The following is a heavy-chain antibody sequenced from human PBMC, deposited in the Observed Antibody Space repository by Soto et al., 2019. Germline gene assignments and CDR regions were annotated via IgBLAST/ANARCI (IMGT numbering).Heavy chain of an antibody. D-gene: IGHD6-25*01. CDR3: ARGGRRSAYYYYYGMDV. V-gene: IGHV1-46*01. Sequence: ASVKVSCKAFGYTFTIYYIHWVRQAPGQGLEWMGVINTSGGSPTYAQKFQDRVTMTRDTSTSTVYMELSSLRSEDTAVYYCARGGRRSAYYYYYGMDVWGQGTTVTVSS. CDR2: INTSGGSP. J-gene: IGHJ6*02. CDR1: GYTFTIYY.